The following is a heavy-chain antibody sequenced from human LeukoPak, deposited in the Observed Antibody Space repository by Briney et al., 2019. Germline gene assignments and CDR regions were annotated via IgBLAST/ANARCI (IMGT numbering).Heavy chain of an antibody. CDR1: GGSISSGGYY. D-gene: IGHD3-22*01. CDR3: ARSPGGYSAFDT. CDR2: IYYSGST. Sequence: SETLSLTCTVSGGSISSGGYYWSWIRQHPGKGLEWIGYIYYSGSTYYNPSLKSRVTISVDTSKNQFSLKLIFMTAADTAVYYCARSPGGYSAFDTWGQGTMVTVSS. V-gene: IGHV4-31*03. J-gene: IGHJ3*02.